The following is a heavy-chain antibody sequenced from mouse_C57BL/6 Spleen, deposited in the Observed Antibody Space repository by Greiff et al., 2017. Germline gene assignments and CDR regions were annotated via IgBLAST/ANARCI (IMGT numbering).Heavy chain of an antibody. CDR2: IHPNSGST. D-gene: IGHD2-4*01. CDR3: ARSGANIYYDYGRDY. J-gene: IGHJ2*01. Sequence: QVQLQQSGAELVKPGASVKLSCKASGYTFTSYWMHWVKPRPGQGLEWIGMIHPNSGSTNYNEKFKSKATLTVDKSSSTAYMQLSSLTSEDSAVYYCARSGANIYYDYGRDYWGQGTTLTVAS. CDR1: GYTFTSYW. V-gene: IGHV1-64*01.